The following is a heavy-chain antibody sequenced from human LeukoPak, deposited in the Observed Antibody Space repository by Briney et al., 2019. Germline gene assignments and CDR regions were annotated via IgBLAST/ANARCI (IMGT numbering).Heavy chain of an antibody. CDR2: VNNDRSST. CDR1: GFIFSNYW. Sequence: QPGGSLRLSCAASGFIFSNYWMHWVRQAPGKGLVWVSRVNNDRSSTTYADSVKGRFTISRGNAKNTLYLQMNSLRAEDTAVYYCAKGGLRVTDYWGQGTLVTVSS. J-gene: IGHJ4*02. CDR3: AKGGLRVTDY. D-gene: IGHD5/OR15-5a*01. V-gene: IGHV3-74*03.